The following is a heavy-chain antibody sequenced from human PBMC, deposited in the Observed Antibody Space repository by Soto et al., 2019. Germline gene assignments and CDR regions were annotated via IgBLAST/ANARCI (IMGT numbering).Heavy chain of an antibody. Sequence: PGESLKISCKGSGYSFTSYWIGWVRQMPGKGLEWMGIIYPGDSDTRYSPSFQGQVTISADKSISTAYLQWSSLKASDTAMYYCARHGGNRGAATKYYYYGMDGWGQGPTVNVSS. J-gene: IGHJ6*02. CDR3: ARHGGNRGAATKYYYYGMDG. CDR1: GYSFTSYW. CDR2: IYPGDSDT. D-gene: IGHD2-15*01. V-gene: IGHV5-51*01.